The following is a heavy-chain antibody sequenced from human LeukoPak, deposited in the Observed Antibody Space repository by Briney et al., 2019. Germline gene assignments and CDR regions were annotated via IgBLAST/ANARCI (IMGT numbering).Heavy chain of an antibody. CDR2: ISYDGSNK. J-gene: IGHJ4*02. CDR3: AKDDSPTVDTSLYYFDY. CDR1: GFTFSSYG. V-gene: IGHV3-30*18. D-gene: IGHD4-23*01. Sequence: GGSLRLSCAASGFTFSSYGMHWVRQAPGKGLEWVAVISYDGSNKYYADSVKGRFTISRDNSKNTLYLQMNSLRAEDTAVYYCAKDDSPTVDTSLYYFDYWGQGTLVTVSS.